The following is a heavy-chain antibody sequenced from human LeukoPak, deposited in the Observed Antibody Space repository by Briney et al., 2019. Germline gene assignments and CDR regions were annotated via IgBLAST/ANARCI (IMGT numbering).Heavy chain of an antibody. Sequence: GGSLRLVCAASGFKFSVYSMNWVRQAPGSGLEWVSRITGTGSQMDDIDYADSVRGRFTISRDNAKDSLFLEMRGLRVEDAGIYFCARETGFADAFDFWGRGTLVAVSS. J-gene: IGHJ3*01. V-gene: IGHV3-21*03. CDR2: ITGTGSQMDDI. CDR1: GFKFSVYS. CDR3: ARETGFADAFDF.